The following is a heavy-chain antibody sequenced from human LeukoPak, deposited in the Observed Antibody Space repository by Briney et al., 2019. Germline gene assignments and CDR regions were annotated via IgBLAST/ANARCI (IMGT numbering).Heavy chain of an antibody. CDR3: ARRYYDFWSGYYTSDY. CDR2: INHSGST. J-gene: IGHJ4*02. D-gene: IGHD3-3*01. CDR1: GGSFSGYY. Sequence: ASETLSLTCAVYGGSFSGYYWSWIRQPPGKGLEWIGEINHSGSTNYNPSLKSRVTISVDTSKNQFSLKLSSVTAADTAVYYCARRYYDFWSGYYTSDYWGQGTLVTVSS. V-gene: IGHV4-34*01.